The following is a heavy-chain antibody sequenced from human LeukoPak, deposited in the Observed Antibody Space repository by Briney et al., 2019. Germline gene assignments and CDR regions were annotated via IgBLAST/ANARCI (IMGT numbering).Heavy chain of an antibody. J-gene: IGHJ4*02. CDR3: ARGPPRIAVAGTVFDY. V-gene: IGHV3-48*02. CDR2: ISTSSSAI. CDR1: GFTFSSYT. Sequence: PGGSLRLSCAASGFTFSSYTMNWVRQAPGKGLEWLSYISTSSSAIYYADSVKGRFTISRDNAKNSLYLQMNSLRDEDTAVYYCARGPPRIAVAGTVFDYWSQGTLVTVSS. D-gene: IGHD6-19*01.